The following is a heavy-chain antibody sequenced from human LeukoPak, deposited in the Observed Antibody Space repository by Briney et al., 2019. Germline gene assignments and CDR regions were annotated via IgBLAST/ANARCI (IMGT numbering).Heavy chain of an antibody. CDR3: GREYGSLIDY. J-gene: IGHJ4*02. Sequence: SETLSLTCTVSGCSISSGGYYWTWIRQHPGKALECFGHIHYSGSSYYNPSLKSRITISMDTSKNQFSLELTSVTAADTAVYYCGREYGSLIDYWGQGTLVTVSS. CDR2: IHYSGSS. CDR1: GCSISSGGYY. D-gene: IGHD3-10*01. V-gene: IGHV4-31*03.